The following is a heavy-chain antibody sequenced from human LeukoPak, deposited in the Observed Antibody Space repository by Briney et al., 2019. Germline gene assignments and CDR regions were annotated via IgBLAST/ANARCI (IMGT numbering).Heavy chain of an antibody. D-gene: IGHD3-3*01. CDR3: AKGEDDFWSGYYIDY. Sequence: PGGSLRLSCAASGFTFSSYAMSWVRQAPGKGLEWVSAISGSGGSTYYADSVKGRFTISRDNSKNTLYLQMNSLRAEDTAVYYCAKGEDDFWSGYYIDYWGQGTLVTVSS. J-gene: IGHJ4*02. CDR1: GFTFSSYA. CDR2: ISGSGGST. V-gene: IGHV3-23*01.